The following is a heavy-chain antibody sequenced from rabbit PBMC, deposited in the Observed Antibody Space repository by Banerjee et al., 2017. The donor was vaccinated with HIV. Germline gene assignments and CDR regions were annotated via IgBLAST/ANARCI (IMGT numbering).Heavy chain of an antibody. CDR3: ARDLAGVIGWNFDL. D-gene: IGHD4-1*01. CDR2: IRTGSSDRT. Sequence: QEQLEESGGDLVKPEGSLTLTCTASGFDVSRYSIGWVRQDPGKGLEWIGCIRTGSSDRTYYASWAKGRFTISKTSSTTVTLQMTSLTAADTATYFCARDLAGVIGWNFDLWGPGTLVTVS. J-gene: IGHJ4*01. V-gene: IGHV1S45*01. CDR1: GFDVSRYS.